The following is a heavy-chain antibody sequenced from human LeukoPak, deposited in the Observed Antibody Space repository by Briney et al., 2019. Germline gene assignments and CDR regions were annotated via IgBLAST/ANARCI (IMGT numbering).Heavy chain of an antibody. D-gene: IGHD2-2*01. Sequence: GGSLRLSCAASGFAFSNYNMKWVRQAPGKGLEWVSFISTTSTCIYYADSVKGRFTVSRDNSKNLLYLQMDSLRVEDTAVYYCARAGTCSSTSCDGGIEYWGQGTLVTVSS. CDR2: ISTTSTCI. CDR1: GFAFSNYN. CDR3: ARAGTCSSTSCDGGIEY. J-gene: IGHJ4*02. V-gene: IGHV3-21*06.